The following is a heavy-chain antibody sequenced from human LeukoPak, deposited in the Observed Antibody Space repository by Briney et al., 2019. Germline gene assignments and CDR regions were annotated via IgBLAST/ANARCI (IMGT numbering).Heavy chain of an antibody. Sequence: GGSLRLSCAASGFTVSSNYMSWVLQAPGTGLEWVSIIYDGGSTYYADSVKGRFTISRDNSKNTLYLQMNSLRVEDTAVYYCARTAVTPGSSDAFDIWGQGTMVTVSS. D-gene: IGHD4-17*01. CDR3: ARTAVTPGSSDAFDI. CDR1: GFTVSSNY. J-gene: IGHJ3*02. V-gene: IGHV3-53*01. CDR2: IYDGGST.